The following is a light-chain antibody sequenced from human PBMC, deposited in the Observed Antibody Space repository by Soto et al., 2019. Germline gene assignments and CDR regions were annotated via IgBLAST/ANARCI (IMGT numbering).Light chain of an antibody. CDR1: HYVSASS. CDR2: GAS. CDR3: QQYGNSPIT. J-gene: IGKJ5*01. Sequence: ENVVKQASNTPSLFSRAKTPPPFRGRHYVSASSIAWYQQKGGLAPRLVMHGASSRPTGVPDRFVGRGSGTDFSLTINRLEPEDFAVYYCQQYGNSPITFGQGTRLEIK. V-gene: IGKV3-20*01.